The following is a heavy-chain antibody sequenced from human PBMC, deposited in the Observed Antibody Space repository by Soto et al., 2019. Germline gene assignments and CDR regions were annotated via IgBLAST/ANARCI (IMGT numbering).Heavy chain of an antibody. V-gene: IGHV4-59*03. Sequence: PSETLSLTCTVSGASIIGYYWAWIRQPPGKGLEYIGYIFYSGGTNYSPSLKSRATISVDTSKNQFSLQLTSVTAADTAVYYCAQTTGWPGFDYWSQGTLVTVSS. CDR1: GASIIGYY. D-gene: IGHD6-19*01. CDR3: AQTTGWPGFDY. J-gene: IGHJ4*02. CDR2: IFYSGGT.